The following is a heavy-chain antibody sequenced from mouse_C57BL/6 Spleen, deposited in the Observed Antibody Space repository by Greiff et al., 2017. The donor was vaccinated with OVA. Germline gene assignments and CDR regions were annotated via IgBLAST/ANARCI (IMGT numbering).Heavy chain of an antibody. CDR3: TPAENEYFDV. V-gene: IGHV14-4*01. CDR2: IDPENGDT. Sequence: EVQRVESGAELVRPGASVKLSCTASGFNIKDDYMHWVKQRPEQGLEWIGWIDPENGDTEYASKFQGKATITADTSSNTAYLQLSSLTSEDTAVYYCTPAENEYFDVWGTGTTVTVSS. CDR1: GFNIKDDY. J-gene: IGHJ1*03.